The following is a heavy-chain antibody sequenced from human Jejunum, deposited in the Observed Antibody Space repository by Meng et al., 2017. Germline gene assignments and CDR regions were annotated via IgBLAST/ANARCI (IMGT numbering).Heavy chain of an antibody. J-gene: IGHJ1*01. CDR2: IYHSGTT. V-gene: IGHV4-4*02. CDR1: CDSISSSYW. Sequence: QVQLQGSGPGLVSPWGTLSRPCAVSCDSISSSYWWSWVRQSPGKGLEWIGEIYHSGTTNYNPSLKSRVTLSVDKSKNQFSLNLSSVTAADTAVYFCARDFEALNGVWGQGTLVTVSS. CDR3: ARDFEALNGV. D-gene: IGHD2-8*01.